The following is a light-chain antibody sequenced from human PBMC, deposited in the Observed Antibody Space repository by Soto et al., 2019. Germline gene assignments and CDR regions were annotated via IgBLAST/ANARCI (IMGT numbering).Light chain of an antibody. CDR3: QQSYSTPPT. J-gene: IGKJ1*01. CDR2: AAS. V-gene: IGKV1-39*01. Sequence: EIQLTQSPSSLSASVGDRVTITCRASQSISSYLNCYQQKPGKAPKLLIYAASSLQSGVPSSCSGSGSATDFTLTISSLQPEDFATYYWQQSYSTPPTFGQGTKVDIK. CDR1: QSISSY.